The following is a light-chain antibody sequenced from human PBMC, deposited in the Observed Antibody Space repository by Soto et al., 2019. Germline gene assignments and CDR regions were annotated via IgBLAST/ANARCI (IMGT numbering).Light chain of an antibody. Sequence: DIQLTQSPSTLSAAVGDRVTITCRASQSISSYLNWYQQKPGKAPKLLIYAASSLQSGVPSRFSGSGSGTDFTLTITSLQAEDVAVYYCQQYYSSKWTFGQGTKVDIK. V-gene: IGKV1-39*01. CDR3: QQYYSSKWT. J-gene: IGKJ1*01. CDR2: AAS. CDR1: QSISSY.